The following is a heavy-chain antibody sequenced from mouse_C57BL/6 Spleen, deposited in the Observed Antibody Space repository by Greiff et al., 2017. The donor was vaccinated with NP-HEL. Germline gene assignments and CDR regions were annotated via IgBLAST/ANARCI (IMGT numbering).Heavy chain of an antibody. Sequence: QVQLQQPGAELVKPGASVKMSCKASGYTFTSYWITWVKQRPGQGLEWIGDIYPGSGSTNYNEKFKSKATLTVATSSPTANMQLNRLTSGDSAIYYCARERYYGYGYYAMDYWGQVTSVTVSS. CDR1: GYTFTSYW. D-gene: IGHD2-2*01. V-gene: IGHV1-55*01. CDR3: ARERYYGYGYYAMDY. J-gene: IGHJ4*01. CDR2: IYPGSGST.